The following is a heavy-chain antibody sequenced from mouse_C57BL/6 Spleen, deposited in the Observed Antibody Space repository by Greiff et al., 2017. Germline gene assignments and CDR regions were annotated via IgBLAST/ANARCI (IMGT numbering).Heavy chain of an antibody. CDR2: IFPGSGST. CDR1: GYTFTDYY. D-gene: IGHD2-5*01. Sequence: QVQLKESGPELVKPGASVKISCKASGYTFTDYYINWVKQRPGQGLEWIGWIFPGSGSTYYNEKFKGKATLTVDKSSSTAYMLLSSLTSEDSAVYFCAREVYSNYEGFAYWGQGTLVTVSA. J-gene: IGHJ3*01. CDR3: AREVYSNYEGFAY. V-gene: IGHV1-75*01.